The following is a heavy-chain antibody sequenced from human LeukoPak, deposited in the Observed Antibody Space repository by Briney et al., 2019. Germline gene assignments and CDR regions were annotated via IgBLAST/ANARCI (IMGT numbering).Heavy chain of an antibody. V-gene: IGHV1-2*06. CDR2: INPNSGGT. J-gene: IGHJ4*02. CDR1: GYSFTGYY. CDR3: AKAKWLVGEEFDY. Sequence: ASVKVSCKASGYSFTGYYMHWVRQAPGQGLEWMGRINPNSGGTNYAQKFQGRVTMTRDTSISTAYMELSRLRSDDTAVYYCAKAKWLVGEEFDYWGQGTLVTVSS. D-gene: IGHD6-19*01.